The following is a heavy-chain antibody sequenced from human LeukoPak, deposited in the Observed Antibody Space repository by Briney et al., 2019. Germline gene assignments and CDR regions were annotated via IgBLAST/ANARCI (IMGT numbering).Heavy chain of an antibody. D-gene: IGHD4-17*01. V-gene: IGHV3-7*01. CDR1: GFTFSSYW. Sequence: PGGSLRLSCAASGFTFSSYWMSWVRQAPGKGLEWVANIKQDGSEKYYVDSVKGRFTISRDNAKNSLYLQMNSLRAEDTAVYYCARLWDYGDFQNAFDIWGQGTTVTVSS. J-gene: IGHJ3*02. CDR3: ARLWDYGDFQNAFDI. CDR2: IKQDGSEK.